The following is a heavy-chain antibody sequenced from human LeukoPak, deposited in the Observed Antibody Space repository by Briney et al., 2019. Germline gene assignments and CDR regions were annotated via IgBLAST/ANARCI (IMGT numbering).Heavy chain of an antibody. Sequence: PGGSLRLSCAASGFTFSNYAMSWVRQAPGKGLEWVSSIANNGVSTFYADSVKGRFTVSRDISKNTLYLQMNSLRADDTAVYYCAKEYDILTGYSSDLGYWGQGTLVTVSS. D-gene: IGHD3-9*01. CDR3: AKEYDILTGYSSDLGY. CDR1: GFTFSNYA. CDR2: IANNGVST. V-gene: IGHV3-23*01. J-gene: IGHJ4*02.